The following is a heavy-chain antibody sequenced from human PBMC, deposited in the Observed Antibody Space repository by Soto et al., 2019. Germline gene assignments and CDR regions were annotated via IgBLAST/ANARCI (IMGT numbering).Heavy chain of an antibody. Sequence: ASVKVSCKTSGYTFTGHYIHWVRQAPQQGPEWMGEIGPESGATRSSEKFRGRVTRTMDTSITTVYMELRNLSPDDTAVYYCGRGRSGQIVIFYWGQGTTVTVSS. V-gene: IGHV1-2*02. J-gene: IGHJ4*02. D-gene: IGHD1-26*01. CDR2: IGPESGAT. CDR1: GYTFTGHY. CDR3: GRGRSGQIVIFY.